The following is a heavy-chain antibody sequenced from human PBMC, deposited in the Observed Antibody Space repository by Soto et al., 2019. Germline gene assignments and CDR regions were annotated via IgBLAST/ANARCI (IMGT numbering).Heavy chain of an antibody. J-gene: IGHJ4*02. CDR2: MSGNGGRI. CDR1: GFTFSNYA. Sequence: GGSLRLSCAVSGFTFSNYAMTWFRQAPGKGLEWVSVMSGNGGRILYADSVKGRFTISRDNSKNTLYLQMNSLRLEDTAVYYCVKDPVSGGTGGAWFDYWGQGXLVTVYS. CDR3: VKDPVSGGTGGAWFDY. V-gene: IGHV3-23*01. D-gene: IGHD2-8*02.